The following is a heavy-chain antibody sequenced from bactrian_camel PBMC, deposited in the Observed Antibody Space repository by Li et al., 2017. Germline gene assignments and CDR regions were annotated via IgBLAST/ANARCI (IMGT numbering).Heavy chain of an antibody. Sequence: HVQLVESGGGSVQAGGSLRLSCTASENTYNTKWMGWFRQIPGEEREGVAAIDSDGGSTYYTDSVKGRFTISRDNSKVTVYLQMNSLKPDDTAMYYCAVDFVGVGFCGYDGYNYWGQGTQVTVS. D-gene: IGHD2*01. CDR3: AVDFVGVGFCGYDGYNY. V-gene: IGHV3S1*01. J-gene: IGHJ4*01. CDR1: ENTYNTKW. CDR2: IDSDGGST.